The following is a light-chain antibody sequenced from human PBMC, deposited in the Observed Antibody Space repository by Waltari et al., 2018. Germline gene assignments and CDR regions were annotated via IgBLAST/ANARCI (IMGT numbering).Light chain of an antibody. J-gene: IGLJ3*02. Sequence: QSALTQPASVSGFPGQSITISCTGASSDVGAYNHVSWYQQHPGKAPKLLIYGVVNRPSGVSTRFSCSKSGNTASLTISGLQAEDEADYYCTSYTSSSTWVFGGGTKLTVL. CDR3: TSYTSSSTWV. V-gene: IGLV2-14*03. CDR2: GVV. CDR1: SSDVGAYNH.